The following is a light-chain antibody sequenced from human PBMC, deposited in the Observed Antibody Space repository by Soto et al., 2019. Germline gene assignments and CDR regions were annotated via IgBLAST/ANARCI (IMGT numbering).Light chain of an antibody. CDR2: DAS. Sequence: IQMTQSPSTLSASVGDTVTITCRASQSISVSLAWYQQKPGKAPNLLIYDASTLQGGVPSRFSGSGSGTEFTLTVTSHQPEDFATYFCQQYDKYSTFGHGTKVDVK. CDR1: QSISVS. CDR3: QQYDKYST. J-gene: IGKJ1*01. V-gene: IGKV1-5*01.